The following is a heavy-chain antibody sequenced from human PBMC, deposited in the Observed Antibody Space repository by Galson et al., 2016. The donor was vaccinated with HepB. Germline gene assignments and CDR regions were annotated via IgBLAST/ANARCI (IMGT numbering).Heavy chain of an antibody. Sequence: SLRLSCAASGFTFSDYYMHWVHQAPGKGPVWVSRVNDNGSRTYYGDSVKGRFTTSRDNAKKTLYLQMNNLRAEDTAVYFCARGGERVAAEGTGYDASAIWGQGTLVIVSS. V-gene: IGHV3-74*01. CDR1: GFTFSDYY. CDR2: VNDNGSRT. CDR3: ARGGERVAAEGTGYDASAI. J-gene: IGHJ3*02. D-gene: IGHD6-25*01.